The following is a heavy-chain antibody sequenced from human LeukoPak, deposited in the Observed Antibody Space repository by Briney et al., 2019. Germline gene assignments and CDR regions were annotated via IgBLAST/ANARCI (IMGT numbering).Heavy chain of an antibody. D-gene: IGHD3-10*01. CDR3: AKGALSITMVRGGAYYGMDV. Sequence: GGSLRLSCAASGFTFSSYSMNWVRQAPGKGLEWVSSISSSSSYIYYADSVKGRFTISRDNAKNSLYLQMNSLRAEDTAVYYCAKGALSITMVRGGAYYGMDVWGQGTTVTVSS. J-gene: IGHJ6*02. CDR2: ISSSSSYI. V-gene: IGHV3-21*04. CDR1: GFTFSSYS.